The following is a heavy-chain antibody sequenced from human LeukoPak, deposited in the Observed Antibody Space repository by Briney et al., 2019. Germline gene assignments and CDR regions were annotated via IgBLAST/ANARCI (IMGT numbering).Heavy chain of an antibody. CDR1: GDSVTNSY. Sequence: SETLSLTCTVSGDSVTNSYWSWIRQPPGKGLEWIAYIYSSGNTKYNPSLASRVTISVDTSKNQFSLKVTSVTAADTAVYYCVRAKGDYWGQGTLVIVS. CDR3: VRAKGDY. J-gene: IGHJ4*02. V-gene: IGHV4-59*02. CDR2: IYSSGNT.